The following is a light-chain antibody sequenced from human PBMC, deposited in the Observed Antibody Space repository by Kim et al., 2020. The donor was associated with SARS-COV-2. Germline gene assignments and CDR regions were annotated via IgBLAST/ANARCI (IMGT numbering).Light chain of an antibody. CDR1: QSISSW. Sequence: DIQMTQSPSTLSASVGDRVTITCRASQSISSWLAWYQQKPGKAPKLLIYDVSNLESGVPSRFSGSGSGTEFTLTINNLQPDDFATYYCQQYNSDPCTFGQGTKVEIK. J-gene: IGKJ1*01. CDR3: QQYNSDPCT. CDR2: DVS. V-gene: IGKV1-5*01.